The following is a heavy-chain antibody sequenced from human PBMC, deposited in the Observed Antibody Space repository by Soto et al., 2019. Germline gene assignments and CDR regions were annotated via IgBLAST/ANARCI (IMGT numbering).Heavy chain of an antibody. V-gene: IGHV3-23*01. J-gene: IGHJ3*02. CDR1: GFTFSSYA. CDR3: ARGRLNAFDI. CDR2: TSGSGGST. Sequence: AGSLRLSCAASGFTFSSYAMSLVRQAPGKGLEWVTATSGSGGSTYYADSAKGRFTTSRDNSKNTLYLQMNSLRAEDTAVYYCARGRLNAFDIWGQGTMVTVSS.